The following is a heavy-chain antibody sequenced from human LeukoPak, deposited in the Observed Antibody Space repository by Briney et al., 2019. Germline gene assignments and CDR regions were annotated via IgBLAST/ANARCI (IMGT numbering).Heavy chain of an antibody. Sequence: TSETLSLTCTVSGGSISSYYWSWIRQPPGKGLEWIGYIYYSGYTNYNPSLKSRVTISVDTSKNQFSLKLSSVTAADTAVYYCAATGGNSFPIDYWGQGTLVTVSS. D-gene: IGHD4-23*01. V-gene: IGHV4-59*01. CDR2: IYYSGYT. CDR3: AATGGNSFPIDY. CDR1: GGSISSYY. J-gene: IGHJ4*02.